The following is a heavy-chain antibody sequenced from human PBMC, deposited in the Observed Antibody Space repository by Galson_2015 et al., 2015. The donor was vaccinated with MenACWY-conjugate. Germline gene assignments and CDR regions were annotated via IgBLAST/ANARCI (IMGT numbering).Heavy chain of an antibody. Sequence: SVKVSCKASGYTFTSYAMHWVRQAPGQRLEWMGWINAGNGNTKYSQKFQGRVTITRDTSASTAYMELSSLRSEDTAVYYCARDDPYYYGSGTRNQGRNYYYGMDVWGQGTTLTVSS. V-gene: IGHV1-3*01. CDR3: ARDDPYYYGSGTRNQGRNYYYGMDV. D-gene: IGHD3-10*01. CDR1: GYTFTSYA. CDR2: INAGNGNT. J-gene: IGHJ6*02.